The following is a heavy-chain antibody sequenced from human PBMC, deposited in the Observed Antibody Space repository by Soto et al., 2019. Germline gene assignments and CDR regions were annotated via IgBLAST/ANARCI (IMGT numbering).Heavy chain of an antibody. D-gene: IGHD2-15*01. V-gene: IGHV1-18*01. CDR2: ISPYNGHT. Sequence: QVQLVQSAGEVKKPGASVKVSCKASGYSFTSYGISWVRRAPGQGLEWMGWISPYNGHTQFVQRFQGRITMTTDTSTKTAYMELRNLRTDDTAHYYCARDLTIVPATQPRLENYGMAVCGQGTTVIVSS. CDR3: ARDLTIVPATQPRLENYGMAV. J-gene: IGHJ6*02. CDR1: GYSFTSYG.